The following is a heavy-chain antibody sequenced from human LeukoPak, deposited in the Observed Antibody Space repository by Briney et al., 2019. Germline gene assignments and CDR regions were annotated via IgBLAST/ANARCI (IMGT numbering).Heavy chain of an antibody. CDR3: AKGDTAMVTGNDY. CDR2: ISGSGGST. V-gene: IGHV3-23*01. J-gene: IGHJ4*02. Sequence: GGSLRLSCAASGFSFGSYWMSWVRQAPGKGLEWVSAISGSGGSTYYADSVKGRFTISRDNSKNTLYLQMNSLRAEDTAVYYCAKGDTAMVTGNDYWGQGTLVTVSS. CDR1: GFSFGSYW. D-gene: IGHD5-18*01.